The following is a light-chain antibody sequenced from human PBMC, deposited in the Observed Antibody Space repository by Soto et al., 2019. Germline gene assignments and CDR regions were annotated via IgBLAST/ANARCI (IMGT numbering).Light chain of an antibody. CDR2: DVS. V-gene: IGLV2-14*01. CDR3: SLYTSSSSYV. J-gene: IGLJ1*01. CDR1: SSDVGGYNY. Sequence: QSALTQPASVSGSPGQSITISCTGTSSDVGGYNYVSWYQQHPGKAPKLMIYDVSNRPSGVSNRFSGSKSGNTASLTISGRQAEDEADYYCSLYTSSSSYVFGTGTKVTVL.